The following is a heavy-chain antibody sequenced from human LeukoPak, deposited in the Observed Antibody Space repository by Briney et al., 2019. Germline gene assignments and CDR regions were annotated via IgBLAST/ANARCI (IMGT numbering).Heavy chain of an antibody. V-gene: IGHV3-30-3*01. CDR1: GFTFSSYA. Sequence: GGSLRLSCAASGFTFSSYAMHWVRQAPGKGLEWVAVISYDGSNKYYADSVKGRFTISRDNPKNTLYLQMNSLRAEDTAVYYCARDLDYGGNSEVGYWGQGTLVTVSS. CDR2: ISYDGSNK. J-gene: IGHJ4*02. D-gene: IGHD4-23*01. CDR3: ARDLDYGGNSEVGY.